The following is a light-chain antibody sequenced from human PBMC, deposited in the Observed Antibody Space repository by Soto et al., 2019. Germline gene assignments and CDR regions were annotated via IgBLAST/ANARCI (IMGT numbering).Light chain of an antibody. CDR2: SAS. CDR3: QQSYSTPKT. CDR1: QGISSY. Sequence: DIQFTQSPACRWSCLGDRVTITCRVSQGISSYLNWYRQKPGKVPKVLIYSASDLQSGVPSRFSGSGSGTDFTLTISSLQPEDFATYYCQQSYSTPKTFGQGTKVDIK. J-gene: IGKJ1*01. V-gene: IGKV1-39*01.